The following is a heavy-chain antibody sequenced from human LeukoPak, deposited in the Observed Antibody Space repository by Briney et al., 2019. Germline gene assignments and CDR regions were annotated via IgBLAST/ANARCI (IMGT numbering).Heavy chain of an antibody. J-gene: IGHJ5*02. V-gene: IGHV1-69*13. CDR1: GGTFRSFA. Sequence: ASVKVSCKASGGTFRSFAISWVRQAPGQGLEWMGGIIPIFRTANYAQKFQGRVTITADESTSTAYMELSRLRSDDTAVYYCARVGCTNINCLNWFDPWGQGTLAIVSS. CDR3: ARVGCTNINCLNWFDP. D-gene: IGHD2-8*01. CDR2: IIPIFRTA.